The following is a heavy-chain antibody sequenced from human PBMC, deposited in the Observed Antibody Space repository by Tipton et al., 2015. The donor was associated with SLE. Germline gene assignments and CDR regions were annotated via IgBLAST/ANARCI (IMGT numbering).Heavy chain of an antibody. CDR2: VHSRGNT. Sequence: TPSLTCTVSGGSMTSSDYYWGWIRQPPGKGLAWIGSVHSRGNTYYNPSLTSRVTISVDPSKNQFSLTLKSVTAADTAVYYCARLIGHSTYEFWFDPWGQGTLVTVSS. D-gene: IGHD4-11*01. V-gene: IGHV4-39*07. J-gene: IGHJ5*02. CDR1: GGSMTSSDYY. CDR3: ARLIGHSTYEFWFDP.